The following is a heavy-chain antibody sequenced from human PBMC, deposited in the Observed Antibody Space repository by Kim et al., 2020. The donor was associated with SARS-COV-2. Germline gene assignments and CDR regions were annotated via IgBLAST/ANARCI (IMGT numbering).Heavy chain of an antibody. D-gene: IGHD3-3*01. CDR1: GFTFSSYE. CDR2: ISSSGSTI. Sequence: GGSLRLSCAASGFTFSSYEMNWVRQAPGKGLEWVSYISSSGSTIYYADSVKGRFTISRDNAKNSLYLQMNSLRAEDTAVYYCARVSTIFGVDPIASWGQGTLVTVSS. V-gene: IGHV3-48*03. CDR3: ARVSTIFGVDPIAS. J-gene: IGHJ4*02.